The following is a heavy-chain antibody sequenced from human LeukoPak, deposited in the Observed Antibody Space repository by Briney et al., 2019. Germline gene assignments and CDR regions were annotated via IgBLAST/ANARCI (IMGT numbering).Heavy chain of an antibody. D-gene: IGHD5-12*01. V-gene: IGHV3-30-3*01. CDR3: ASIVVTTIKGGFDY. J-gene: IGHJ4*02. Sequence: GGSLRLSCAASGFTFSSYAMHWVRQAPGKGLEWVAVISYDGSNKYYADSVKGRFTISRDNSKNTLYLQMNSLRAEDTAVYYCASIVVTTIKGGFDYWGQGTLVTVSS. CDR1: GFTFSSYA. CDR2: ISYDGSNK.